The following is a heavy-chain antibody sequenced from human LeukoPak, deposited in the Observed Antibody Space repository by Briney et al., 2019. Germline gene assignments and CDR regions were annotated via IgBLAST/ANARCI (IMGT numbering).Heavy chain of an antibody. V-gene: IGHV1-46*01. D-gene: IGHD5-12*01. CDR2: INPSGGST. J-gene: IGHJ6*02. CDR1: GYTFTSYY. CDR3: ARGGYSGYLTDYYYYGMDV. Sequence: ASVKVSCKASGYTFTSYYMHWVRQAPGQGLEWMGIINPSGGSTSYAQKFQGRVTMTRDTSTSTVYMELNSLRAEDTAVYYCARGGYSGYLTDYYYYGMDVWGQGTTATVSS.